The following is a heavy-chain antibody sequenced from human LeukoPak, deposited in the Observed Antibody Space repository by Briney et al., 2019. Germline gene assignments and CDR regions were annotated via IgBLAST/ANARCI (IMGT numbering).Heavy chain of an antibody. CDR3: ARDQTPHYDILTGYFFRY. CDR1: GFTFSNYA. J-gene: IGHJ4*02. CDR2: ISFDGSNQ. V-gene: IGHV3-30*04. Sequence: QAGKSLRLSCTASGFTFSNYAMHWVRQAPGKGPEWVAVISFDGSNQYYLNSVRGRFTISRDNSKNTLYLQMNSLRAEDSAVYFCARDQTPHYDILTGYFFRYWGQGILVAVSS. D-gene: IGHD3-9*01.